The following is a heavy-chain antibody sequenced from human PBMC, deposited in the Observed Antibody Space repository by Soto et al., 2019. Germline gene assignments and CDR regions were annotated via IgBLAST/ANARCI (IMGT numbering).Heavy chain of an antibody. D-gene: IGHD2-21*02. Sequence: PSETLSLTCAVSGYSISRSNWWGWVRQPPGKGLEWIGYIYYSGSTYYNPSLKSRVTMSVDTSKNQFSLKLSSVTAVDTAVYYCASQIDCCGGDCSTPHFDYWGQGSVVTVSS. J-gene: IGHJ4*02. CDR2: IYYSGST. CDR1: GYSISRSNW. CDR3: ASQIDCCGGDCSTPHFDY. V-gene: IGHV4-28*01.